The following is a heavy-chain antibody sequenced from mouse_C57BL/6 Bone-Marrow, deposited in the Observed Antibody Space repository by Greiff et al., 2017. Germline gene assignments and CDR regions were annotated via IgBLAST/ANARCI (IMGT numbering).Heavy chain of an antibody. CDR1: GYTFTSYG. Sequence: QVQLQQSGAELARPGASVKLSCKASGYTFTSYGISWVKQRTGQGLEWIGEIYPRSGNTYYNEKFKGKATLTADKSSRTAYMELRSLTSEDSAVYFCARLWVYSYGRSFAWFAYWGQGTLVTVSA. CDR2: IYPRSGNT. CDR3: ARLWVYSYGRSFAWFAY. J-gene: IGHJ3*01. V-gene: IGHV1-81*01. D-gene: IGHD1-1*01.